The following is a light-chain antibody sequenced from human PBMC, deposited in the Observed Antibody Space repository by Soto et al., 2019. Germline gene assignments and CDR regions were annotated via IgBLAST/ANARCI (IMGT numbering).Light chain of an antibody. V-gene: IGKV3-20*01. CDR1: QSVSSSY. CDR2: GAS. J-gene: IGKJ1*01. CDR3: QQYGSSGT. Sequence: DIVVWQSPASLSESPEERATLSCRASQSVSSSYLAWYQQKPGQAPRLLIYGASNRATGIPDRFSGSGSGTDITLTISRLEPEDFAVYCCQQYGSSGTFGQGTKVETK.